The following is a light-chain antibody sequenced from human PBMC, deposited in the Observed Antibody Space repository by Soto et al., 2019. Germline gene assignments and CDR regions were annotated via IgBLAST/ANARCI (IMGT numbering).Light chain of an antibody. J-gene: IGKJ1*01. Sequence: DIQMTQSPSTLSGSVGDRVTITCRASQTISSWLAWYQQKPGKAPKLLIYGASTRATGIPARFSGSGSGTEFTLTISSLQSEDFAVYYCQQYNNWPAGAFGQGTKV. CDR3: QQYNNWPAGA. CDR2: GAS. V-gene: IGKV1-5*01. CDR1: QTISSW.